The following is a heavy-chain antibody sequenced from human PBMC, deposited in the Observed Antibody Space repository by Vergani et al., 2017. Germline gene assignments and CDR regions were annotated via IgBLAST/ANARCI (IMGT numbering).Heavy chain of an antibody. J-gene: IGHJ4*02. CDR1: GGSISSSYY. D-gene: IGHD3-10*01. CDR3: ARKDYYGSGTFDY. Sequence: QVQLQESGPGLVKPPGTLSLTCAVSGGSISSSYYWGWIRQPPGKGLEWIGSIYYSGSTYYNPSLKSRVTISVDTSKNQFSLKLSSVTAADTAVYYCARKDYYGSGTFDYWGQGTLVTVSS. CDR2: IYYSGST. V-gene: IGHV4-39*01.